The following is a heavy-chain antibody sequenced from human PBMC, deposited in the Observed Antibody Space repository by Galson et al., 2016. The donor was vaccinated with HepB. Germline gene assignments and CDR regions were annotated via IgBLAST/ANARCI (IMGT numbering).Heavy chain of an antibody. V-gene: IGHV3-30*18. D-gene: IGHD3-10*01. CDR3: AKDVGLYGFLDY. CDR1: GFSFSNYG. CDR2: ISYDGNNK. J-gene: IGHJ4*02. Sequence: SLRLSCAASGFSFSNYGTHWVRQAPGKGLEWVTFISYDGNNKYYAESVKGRFAISRDKSKNTVYLQMNSLRAEDTAVYYCAKDVGLYGFLDYWGQGTVVTVSS.